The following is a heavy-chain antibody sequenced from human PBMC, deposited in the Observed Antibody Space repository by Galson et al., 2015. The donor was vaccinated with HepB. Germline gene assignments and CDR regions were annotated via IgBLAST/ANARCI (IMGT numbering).Heavy chain of an antibody. D-gene: IGHD3-22*01. J-gene: IGHJ4*02. V-gene: IGHV3-33*01. Sequence: SLRLSCAASGFTFSDYGMHWVRPAPGKGLEWVAVIWYDGRKYFYADSVRGRFTIYRDNFKNTLHLQMNSLRDEDTAIYYCARVKYYETSEVLDYWGQGTLVSVSS. CDR1: GFTFSDYG. CDR3: ARVKYYETSEVLDY. CDR2: IWYDGRKY.